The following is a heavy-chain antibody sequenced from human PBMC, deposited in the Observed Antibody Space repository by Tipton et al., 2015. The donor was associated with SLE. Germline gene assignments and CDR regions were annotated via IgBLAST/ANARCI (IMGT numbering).Heavy chain of an antibody. CDR1: GGSTTSYY. V-gene: IGHV4-59*01. Sequence: TLSLTCSVSGGSTTSYYWGWVRQPPGKGLEWIGYIYHRGTTNYNPSLKSRVTISLDTSKNQFSLDLASVTAADTAVYYCVEEGEMATTGYYFDSWGRGILVTVSS. D-gene: IGHD5-24*01. CDR3: VEEGEMATTGYYFDS. CDR2: IYHRGTT. J-gene: IGHJ4*02.